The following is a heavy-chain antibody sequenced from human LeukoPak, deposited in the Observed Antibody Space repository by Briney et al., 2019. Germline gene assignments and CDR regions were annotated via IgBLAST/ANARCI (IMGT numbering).Heavy chain of an antibody. D-gene: IGHD3-22*01. J-gene: IGHJ4*02. Sequence: SVKVSCKGSGYTFTDYYMHWVRQAPGQGLEWMGWIYPNRGGTNYAQKFQGRVTMTRDTSINTAYMELSRLRSDDTAVYYCARAYDGSGNLDYWGQGTLVTVSS. CDR3: ARAYDGSGNLDY. CDR2: IYPNRGGT. V-gene: IGHV1-2*02. CDR1: GYTFTDYY.